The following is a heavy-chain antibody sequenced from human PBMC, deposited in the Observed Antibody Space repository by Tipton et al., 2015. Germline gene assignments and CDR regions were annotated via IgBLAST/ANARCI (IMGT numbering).Heavy chain of an antibody. V-gene: IGHV4-61*01. D-gene: IGHD2-15*01. CDR1: GGSVSSGNFY. J-gene: IGHJ3*01. CDR3: ASQGYCSGGSCFFY. CDR2: LYYSGIT. Sequence: TLSLTCTVSGGSVSSGNFYWTWIRQPPGKGLEWIGHLYYSGITNYNPSLRSRGTISADTSKNQFSLKLTSVTAADTALYYCASQGYCSGGSCFFYWGQGTMVTVSS.